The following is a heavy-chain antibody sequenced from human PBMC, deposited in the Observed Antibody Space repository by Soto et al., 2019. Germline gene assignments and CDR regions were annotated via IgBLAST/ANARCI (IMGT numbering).Heavy chain of an antibody. Sequence: SVKVSCKGTGFTFTSSAVQKVRQARGQRLEWIGWIVVGSGNTNYAQKFQERVTITRDMSTSTAYMELSSLRSEDTAVYYCAAAAPIAAAGPDSYYYYGMDVWGQGTTVTVSS. J-gene: IGHJ6*02. CDR3: AAAAPIAAAGPDSYYYYGMDV. CDR1: GFTFTSSA. D-gene: IGHD6-13*01. V-gene: IGHV1-58*01. CDR2: IVVGSGNT.